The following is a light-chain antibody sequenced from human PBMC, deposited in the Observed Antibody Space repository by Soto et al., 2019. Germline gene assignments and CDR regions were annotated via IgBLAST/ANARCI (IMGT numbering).Light chain of an antibody. V-gene: IGKV4-1*01. CDR1: QSVLYSSNNKNY. CDR3: QPYYSTPLT. CDR2: WAS. J-gene: IGKJ4*01. Sequence: DIVMTQSPDSLAVSLGERATINCKSSQSVLYSSNNKNYLAWYQQKPGQPPELLIYWASTRESGVPDRFSGSGSGTDFTLTISSLQAEDVAVYFCQPYYSTPLTFGGGTKVEIK.